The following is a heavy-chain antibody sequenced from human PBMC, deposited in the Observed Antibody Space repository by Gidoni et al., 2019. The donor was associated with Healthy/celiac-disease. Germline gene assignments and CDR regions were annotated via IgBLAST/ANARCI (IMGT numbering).Heavy chain of an antibody. V-gene: IGHV4-31*03. Sequence: QVQLQESGPGLVKPSQTLSLTCTVSGGSISSGGYYWSWIRQHPGKGLEWIGYIYYSGSTYYNPSLKSRVTISVDTSKNQFSLKLSSVTAADTAVYYCARAGGGPRITAYHYYYYGMDVWGQGTTVTVSS. CDR1: GGSISSGGYY. CDR3: ARAGGGPRITAYHYYYYGMDV. CDR2: IYYSGST. D-gene: IGHD1-20*01. J-gene: IGHJ6*02.